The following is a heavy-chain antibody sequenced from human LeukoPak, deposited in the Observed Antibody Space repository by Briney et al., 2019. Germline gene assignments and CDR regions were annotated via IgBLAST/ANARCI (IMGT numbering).Heavy chain of an antibody. J-gene: IGHJ4*02. CDR2: ISGSGGST. CDR3: ARVYPLQDGADPLSDY. Sequence: PGGSLRLSCAASGFTFSSYAMSWVRQAPGKGLEWVSAISGSGGSTYYADSVKGRFTISRDNSKNTLYLQMNSLRDEDTAVYYCARVYPLQDGADPLSDYWGQGTLVTVSS. V-gene: IGHV3-23*01. CDR1: GFTFSSYA. D-gene: IGHD4-11*01.